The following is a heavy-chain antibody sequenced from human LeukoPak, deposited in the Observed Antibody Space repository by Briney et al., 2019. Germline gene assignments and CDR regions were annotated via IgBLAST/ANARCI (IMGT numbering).Heavy chain of an antibody. Sequence: ASVTVSCTASGYTFTSYYMHWVRQAPGQGLEWMGIINPSGGSTSYAQKFQGRVTMTRDTSTSTVYMELSSLRSEDTAVYYCARDAFTSSGYYPEDYWGQGTLVTVSS. CDR1: GYTFTSYY. D-gene: IGHD3-22*01. CDR2: INPSGGST. J-gene: IGHJ4*02. V-gene: IGHV1-46*01. CDR3: ARDAFTSSGYYPEDY.